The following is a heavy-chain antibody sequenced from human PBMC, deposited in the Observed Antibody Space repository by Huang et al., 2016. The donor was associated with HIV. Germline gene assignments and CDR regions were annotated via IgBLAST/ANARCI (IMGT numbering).Heavy chain of an antibody. V-gene: IGHV3-73*01. CDR2: IRSKANSDAT. Sequence: EVQLVESGGGLVQPGGSLKLSCAASGFTFSGSAMHWVRQASGKGLEWVGRIRSKANSDATAYAASVKGRFTISRDDSKNTAYLQMNSLKTEDTAVYYCTRQGRPYASAFDIWGQGTMVTVSS. CDR3: TRQGRPYASAFDI. J-gene: IGHJ3*02. CDR1: GFTFSGSA. D-gene: IGHD4-17*01.